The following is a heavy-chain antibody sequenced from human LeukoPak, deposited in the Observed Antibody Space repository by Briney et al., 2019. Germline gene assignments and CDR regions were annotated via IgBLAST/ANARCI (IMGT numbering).Heavy chain of an antibody. V-gene: IGHV3-7*01. D-gene: IGHD3-16*01. CDR3: ARGGGSGRWGSAFDM. Sequence: GSLRLPCVASGFTFTNYWMTWVRQAPGKGLEWVANMKQDGREKYYVDSVKGRFTVSRDNAKNSLYLQMDSLRDEDTAVYYCARGGGSGRWGSAFDMWGQGTMVTVSP. CDR1: GFTFTNYW. J-gene: IGHJ3*02. CDR2: MKQDGREK.